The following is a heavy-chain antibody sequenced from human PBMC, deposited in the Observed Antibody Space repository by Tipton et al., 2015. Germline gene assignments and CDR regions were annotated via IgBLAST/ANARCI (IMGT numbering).Heavy chain of an antibody. Sequence: GSLRLSCAASGFTFSSYAMSWVRQAPGKGLEWVSAISGSGGSTYHADSVKGRFTISRDNSKNTLYLQMNSLRDEDTGVYFCARDERWLQSSYHYAMDVWGQGTTVTVSS. CDR1: GFTFSSYA. V-gene: IGHV3-23*01. J-gene: IGHJ6*02. CDR2: ISGSGGST. D-gene: IGHD5-24*01. CDR3: ARDERWLQSSYHYAMDV.